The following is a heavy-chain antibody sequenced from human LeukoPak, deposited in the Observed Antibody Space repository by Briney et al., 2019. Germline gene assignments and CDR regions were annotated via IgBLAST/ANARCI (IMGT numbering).Heavy chain of an antibody. CDR1: GFTFSSYG. CDR3: ARGADIVVVVAATDY. CDR2: IWYDGSNK. D-gene: IGHD2-15*01. Sequence: TGGSLRLSCAASGFTFSSYGMHWVRQAPGKGLEWVAVIWYDGSNKYYADSVKGRFTISRDNSKNTLYLQMNSLRAEDTAVYYCARGADIVVVVAATDYWGQGTLVTVSS. J-gene: IGHJ4*02. V-gene: IGHV3-33*01.